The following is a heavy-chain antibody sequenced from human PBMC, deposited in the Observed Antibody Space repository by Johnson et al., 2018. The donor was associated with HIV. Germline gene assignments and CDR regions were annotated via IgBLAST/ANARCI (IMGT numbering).Heavy chain of an antibody. J-gene: IGHJ3*02. CDR3: ARSEVSSGYYYTPFVDAFDI. CDR2: ISSSGSTI. CDR1: GFTFSDYY. Sequence: QMLLVESGGGLVKPGGSLRLSCAASGFTFSDYYMSWIRQAPGKGLEWVSSISSSGSTIYYADSVKGRFTISRDNAKNSLYPKMNRLRAEDTAVYYCARSEVSSGYYYTPFVDAFDIWGQGTMVTVSS. D-gene: IGHD3-22*01. V-gene: IGHV3-11*04.